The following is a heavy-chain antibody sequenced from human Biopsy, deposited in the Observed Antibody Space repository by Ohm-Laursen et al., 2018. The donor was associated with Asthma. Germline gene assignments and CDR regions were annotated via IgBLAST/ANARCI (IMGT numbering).Heavy chain of an antibody. CDR3: ARDAPTGGYIDY. CDR2: ILSDGGEP. J-gene: IGHJ4*02. Sequence: SLRLSCAASGFTFRHYALHWVRQAPGKGLEWVAFILSDGGEPSYADSVKGRFSISRDNSKSTVYLQMNSLRAGDTAVYYCARDAPTGGYIDYWGLGTLVTVSS. V-gene: IGHV3-33*01. D-gene: IGHD7-27*01. CDR1: GFTFRHYA.